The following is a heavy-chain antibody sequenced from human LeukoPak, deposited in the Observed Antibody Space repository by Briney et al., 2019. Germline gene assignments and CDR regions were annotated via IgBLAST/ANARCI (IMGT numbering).Heavy chain of an antibody. V-gene: IGHV4-61*02. CDR3: ARQAPLDGDFDF. CDR1: NGSISSGRYY. Sequence: SQTLSLTCTVSNGSISSGRYYWSWIRQPAGKGLEWIGRVFPSGSANYSPSLKSRVTISVDTSENQFSLILNSVTAADTAVYYCARQAPLDGDFDFWGQGTLVTVSS. D-gene: IGHD3/OR15-3a*01. J-gene: IGHJ4*02. CDR2: VFPSGSA.